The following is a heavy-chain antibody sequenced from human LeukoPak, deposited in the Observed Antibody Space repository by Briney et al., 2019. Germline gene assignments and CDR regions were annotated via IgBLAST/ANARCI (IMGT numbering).Heavy chain of an antibody. CDR1: GFTFSNYW. D-gene: IGHD2-15*01. V-gene: IGHV3-7*03. CDR3: ATTQTFDY. Sequence: GESLRLSCIASGFTFSNYWMSWVRQAPGKGLGWVANIKQDGSEKYYVDSVKGRFSISRDNAKSSLDLQMNNLRAEDTAVYYCATTQTFDYWGQGTLVTVSS. J-gene: IGHJ4*02. CDR2: IKQDGSEK.